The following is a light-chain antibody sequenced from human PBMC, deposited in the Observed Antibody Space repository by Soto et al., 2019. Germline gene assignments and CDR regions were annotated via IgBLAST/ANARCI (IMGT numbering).Light chain of an antibody. CDR3: QKYNSAPRT. Sequence: DIQRTQSPSSLSASVGDRVTITCRTSLGISSFLAWYQQKPGKVPELLIYAASTLRSGVPSRFSASGSGTDFTLTISSLQPEDVATYYCQKYNSAPRTFGQGTKVDIK. V-gene: IGKV1-27*01. CDR1: LGISSF. CDR2: AAS. J-gene: IGKJ1*01.